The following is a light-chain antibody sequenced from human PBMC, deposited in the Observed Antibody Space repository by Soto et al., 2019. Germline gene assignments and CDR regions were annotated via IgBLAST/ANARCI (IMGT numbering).Light chain of an antibody. CDR3: QSYDSSLSLVV. CDR1: SSNIGAGYD. CDR2: GTS. V-gene: IGLV1-40*01. Sequence: QSVLTQPPSVSGAPGQRVTISCTGSSSNIGAGYDVHWYQQLPGTAPKLLIYGTSNRPSGVPDRFSGSKSGTSASLAITGLQAEDEADYYCQSYDSSLSLVVFGGGTQLTVL. J-gene: IGLJ2*01.